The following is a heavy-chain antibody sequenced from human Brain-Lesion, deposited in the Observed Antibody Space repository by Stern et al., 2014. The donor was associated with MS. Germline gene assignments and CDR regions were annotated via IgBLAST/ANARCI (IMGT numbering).Heavy chain of an antibody. J-gene: IGHJ5*02. D-gene: IGHD2-15*01. Sequence: VQLVESGPGLVKPSETLSLTCTVAGGSVSSTSYAWAWIRQPPGKGLEWIGTIYYSGNTYYSPSLKSRLTISLETATNQVYLQRSSVTAADTAVYYCAGEEDIRYCSGGSCTGNWFDPWGQGTLVTVSS. V-gene: IGHV4-39*01. CDR2: IYYSGNT. CDR3: AGEEDIRYCSGGSCTGNWFDP. CDR1: GGSVSSTSYA.